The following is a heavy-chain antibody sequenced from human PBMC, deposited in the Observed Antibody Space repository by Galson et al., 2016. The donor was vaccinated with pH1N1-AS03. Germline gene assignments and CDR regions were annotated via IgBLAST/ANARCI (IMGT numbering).Heavy chain of an antibody. V-gene: IGHV3-33*06. J-gene: IGHJ4*02. CDR3: AKGSGN. D-gene: IGHD1-1*01. CDR2: SWKDGWSA. CDR1: GFSFSHYP. Sequence: SLRLSCAASGFSFSHYPMHWVRQAPGKGLEWVAVSWKDGWSADYADSVKGRFTISRDNIKNTLFLQMNGLRGDDMAVYYCAKGSGNWGQGTLVTVSS.